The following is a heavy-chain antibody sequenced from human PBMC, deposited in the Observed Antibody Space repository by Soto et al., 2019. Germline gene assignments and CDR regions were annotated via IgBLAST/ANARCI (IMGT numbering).Heavy chain of an antibody. J-gene: IGHJ5*02. CDR3: ARERAAGSYSNGNWFDP. D-gene: IGHD3-10*01. V-gene: IGHV1-69*01. Sequence: QVQLVQSGAEVKKPGSSVKVSCKASGGTFSSYAISWVRQAPGQGLEWMGGIIPICGTANYAQKFQGRVTITADESTSTAYMELSRLRSEDTAVYYWARERAAGSYSNGNWFDPWGQGTLVTVSS. CDR2: IIPICGTA. CDR1: GGTFSSYA.